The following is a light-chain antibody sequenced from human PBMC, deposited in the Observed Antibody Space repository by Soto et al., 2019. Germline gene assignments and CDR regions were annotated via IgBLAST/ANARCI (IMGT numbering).Light chain of an antibody. V-gene: IGKV3-11*01. Sequence: VLPQSPATLSLSPGETATLSCRASQSVSSYLAWYQQNPDQAPRLLLYDVSNRATGIPASVSGSGSGADFTLTITSLELEDFAVYYCQQRSSSPCTFGKGTKLVIK. CDR1: QSVSSY. CDR3: QQRSSSPCT. J-gene: IGKJ1*01. CDR2: DVS.